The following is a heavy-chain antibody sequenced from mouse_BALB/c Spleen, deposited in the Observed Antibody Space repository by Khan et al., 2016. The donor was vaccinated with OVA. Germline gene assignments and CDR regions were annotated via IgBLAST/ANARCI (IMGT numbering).Heavy chain of an antibody. CDR2: IYPSDSYT. Sequence: QVQLQQPVAVLVRPGASVNLSCKASGYLFTTYWINWVKQRPGQGLEWIGYIYPSDSYTNYIQMFKHKATLTVDKFSSTAYLQLSSRTTVDSAVYYGSRGTPGNFGYWGQGTALTVSS. CDR1: GYLFTTYW. D-gene: IGHD2-14*01. J-gene: IGHJ2*01. V-gene: IGHV1-69*02. CDR3: SRGTPGNFGY.